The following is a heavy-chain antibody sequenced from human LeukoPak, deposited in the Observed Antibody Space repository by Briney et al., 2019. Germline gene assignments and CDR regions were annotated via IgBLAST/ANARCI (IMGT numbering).Heavy chain of an antibody. CDR2: ISGRSSHV. CDR3: GRAFPPLRTSSAGDL. J-gene: IGHJ1*01. D-gene: IGHD3-16*01. CDR1: GFSFSDYD. Sequence: GGSVRLSCSASGFSFSDYDMNWVRQAPGKGLEWVSAISGRSSHVYYGESVKGRFTISRDNAKNSLYLQLDSLGVEDTAVYYCGRAFPPLRTSSAGDLWGQGTLVTVFS. V-gene: IGHV3-21*01.